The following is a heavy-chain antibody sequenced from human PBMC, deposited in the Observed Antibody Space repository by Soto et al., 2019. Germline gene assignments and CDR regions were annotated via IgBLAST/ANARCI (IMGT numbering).Heavy chain of an antibody. Sequence: GGSXGLSCAASGVTFSDHHVDLFRQAPGKGLEWVGRARNKANSYTTAYAASVKVRFTISRDDSKNSLSLQMNSLKTEDTAVYLCARSMGQRFELWGQGTLV. V-gene: IGHV3-72*01. CDR2: ARNKANSYTT. D-gene: IGHD2-8*01. CDR3: ARSMGQRFEL. CDR1: GVTFSDHH. J-gene: IGHJ4*02.